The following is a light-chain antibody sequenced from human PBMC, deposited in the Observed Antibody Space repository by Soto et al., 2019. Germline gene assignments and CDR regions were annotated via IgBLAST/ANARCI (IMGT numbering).Light chain of an antibody. V-gene: IGKV3-20*01. CDR1: QSVSSSY. CDR3: QQYGSSPDT. J-gene: IGKJ5*01. Sequence: EIVLTQSPGTLSLSPGEKSTLSCRASQSVSSSYLAWYQQKPGQAPRXXIYGASSRATGIPDRFSGSGSGTDLTITISRLEPEDFEVYYCQQYGSSPDTFGQGTRLEIK. CDR2: GAS.